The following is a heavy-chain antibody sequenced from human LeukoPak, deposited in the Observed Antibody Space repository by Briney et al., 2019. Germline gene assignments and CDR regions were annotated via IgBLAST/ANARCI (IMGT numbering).Heavy chain of an antibody. V-gene: IGHV1-69*05. CDR1: GGTFSSYA. CDR3: ARHVLGDDSSGYSYYYYMDV. J-gene: IGHJ6*03. CDR2: IIPIFGTA. Sequence: ASVKVSRKASGGTFSSYAISWVRQAPGQGLEWMGRIIPIFGTANYAQKFQGRVTITTDESTSTAYMELSSLRSEDTAVYYCARHVLGDDSSGYSYYYYMDVWGKGTTVTVSS. D-gene: IGHD3-22*01.